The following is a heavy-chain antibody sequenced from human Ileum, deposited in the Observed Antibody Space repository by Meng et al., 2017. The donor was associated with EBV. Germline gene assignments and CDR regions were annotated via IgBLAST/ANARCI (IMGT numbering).Heavy chain of an antibody. CDR2: IYYSGST. V-gene: IGHV4-59*08. J-gene: IGHJ4*02. Sequence: LQGWGPGLVKPSESLSLACPVSGGSISSYYWSWIRQPPGKGLEWIGYIYYSGSTNYNPPLKSRVTISVDTSKNQFSLNLSSVTAAATAVYYCARGGWSLDYWGQGTLVTVSS. D-gene: IGHD2-15*01. CDR1: GGSISSYY. CDR3: ARGGWSLDY.